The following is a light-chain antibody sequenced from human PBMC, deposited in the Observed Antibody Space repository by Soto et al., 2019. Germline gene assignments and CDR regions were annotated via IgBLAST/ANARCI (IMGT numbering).Light chain of an antibody. V-gene: IGLV2-23*01. CDR3: CSYATGDSAV. Sequence: QSVLTQPASVSGSPGQSITISCTGTSSDVGSYNLVSWYQQHPGRAPKLRIFEGNKRPSGIPTRFSGSKSGNTASLTISGLQAEDEADYYCCSYATGDSAVFGGGTQLTVL. CDR2: EGN. J-gene: IGLJ7*01. CDR1: SSDVGSYNL.